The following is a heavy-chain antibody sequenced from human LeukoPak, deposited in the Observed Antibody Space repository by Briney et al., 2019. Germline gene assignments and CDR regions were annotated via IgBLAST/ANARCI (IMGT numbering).Heavy chain of an antibody. D-gene: IGHD5-18*01. CDR1: GGSISSSSYY. J-gene: IGHJ1*01. CDR2: IYYSGST. Sequence: SETLSLTCTVSGGSISSSSYYWGWIRQPPGKGLEWIGSIYYSGSTYYNPSLKSRVTISVDTSKNQFSLKLSSVTAADTAVYYCAPAPRGYSYGPVFQHWGQGTLVTVSS. V-gene: IGHV4-39*01. CDR3: APAPRGYSYGPVFQH.